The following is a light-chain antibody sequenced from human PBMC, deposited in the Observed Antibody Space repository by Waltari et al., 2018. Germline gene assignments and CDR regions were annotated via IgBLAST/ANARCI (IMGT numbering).Light chain of an antibody. V-gene: IGLV1-44*01. CDR3: AAWDDSLNGPWV. CDR1: TSNIGTNP. Sequence: QSVLTQPPSASGTPGQRVAISCSGTTSNIGTNPVTWSQQLPGTAPKLLIYNTNQRPSEVPDRFSGSKSGTSASLAISGLQSEDEAEYYCAAWDDSLNGPWVFGGGTKLTVL. CDR2: NTN. J-gene: IGLJ3*02.